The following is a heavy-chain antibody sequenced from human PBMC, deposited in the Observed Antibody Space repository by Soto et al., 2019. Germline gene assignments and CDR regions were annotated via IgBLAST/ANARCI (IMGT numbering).Heavy chain of an antibody. V-gene: IGHV1-8*01. CDR1: GYPFSAFD. Sequence: QVQLVQSGAEVKKPGASVKVSCEASGYPFSAFDINWVRQAGGQGLEWMGWMNPDSGDTAFAQRFQDRITMTRSTTISTAYMELSRLMSDDTAVYFCVRHPRGVATPGDDYWGQGTLVTVSS. D-gene: IGHD2-15*01. J-gene: IGHJ4*02. CDR2: MNPDSGDT. CDR3: VRHPRGVATPGDDY.